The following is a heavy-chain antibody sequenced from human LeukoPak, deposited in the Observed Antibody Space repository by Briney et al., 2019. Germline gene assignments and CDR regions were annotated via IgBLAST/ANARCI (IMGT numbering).Heavy chain of an antibody. J-gene: IGHJ4*02. CDR2: ISDIGSI. D-gene: IGHD2-8*02. V-gene: IGHV4-59*08. CDR1: GGSISSYY. CDR3: AGHHPRNTVDF. Sequence: SETLSLTCTVPGGSISSYYWSWIRQPPGKGLEWIAYISDIGSINYNPSLKSRVTISLETSKNQFSLKLSSVTAADTAVYYCAGHHPRNTVDFWGQGTLVTVSS.